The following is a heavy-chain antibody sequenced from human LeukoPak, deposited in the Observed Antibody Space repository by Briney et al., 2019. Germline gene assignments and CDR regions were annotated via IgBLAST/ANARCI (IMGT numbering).Heavy chain of an antibody. J-gene: IGHJ4*02. CDR2: IIPIFGTA. Sequence: IIPIFGTANYAQKFPDRVTITADESTSTAYMELSSLRSEDTAVYYCASSGDGYNYLQDDYWVQGTLVTVSS. V-gene: IGHV1-69*01. D-gene: IGHD5-24*01. CDR3: ASSGDGYNYLQDDY.